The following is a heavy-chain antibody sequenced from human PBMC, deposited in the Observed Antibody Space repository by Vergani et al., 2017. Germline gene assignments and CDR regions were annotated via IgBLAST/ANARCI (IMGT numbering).Heavy chain of an antibody. D-gene: IGHD6-13*01. CDR3: AKEEWGIAAAGATPGFYMDV. J-gene: IGHJ6*03. CDR1: GFTFSSYG. CDR2: ISYDVSNK. Sequence: QVQLVESGGGVVQPGRSLRLSCAASGFTFSSYGMHWVRQAPGKGLEWVAVISYDVSNKYYADSVKGRFTISRDNSKNTLYLQMNSLRAEDTAVYYCAKEEWGIAAAGATPGFYMDVWGKGTTVTVSS. V-gene: IGHV3-30*18.